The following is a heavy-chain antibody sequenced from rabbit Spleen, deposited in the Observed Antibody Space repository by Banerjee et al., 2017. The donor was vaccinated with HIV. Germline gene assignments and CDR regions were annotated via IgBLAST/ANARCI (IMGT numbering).Heavy chain of an antibody. CDR1: GFSFSNKAV. V-gene: IGHV1S45*01. D-gene: IGHD1-1*01. Sequence: QEQLVEYGGGLVQPGGSLTLSCKASGFSFSNKAVMCWVRQAPGKGLEWIACINAVTGKAVYASWAKGRFTISKTSSTTVTLQMTSLTAADTATYFCARSRYSDGYYMDLWGQGTLVTVS. J-gene: IGHJ4*01. CDR2: INAVTGKA. CDR3: ARSRYSDGYYMDL.